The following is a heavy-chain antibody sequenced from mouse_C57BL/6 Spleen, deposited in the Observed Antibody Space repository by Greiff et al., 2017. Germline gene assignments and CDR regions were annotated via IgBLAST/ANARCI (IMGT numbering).Heavy chain of an antibody. D-gene: IGHD1-1*01. CDR3: ARKGIVVPYWYFDV. J-gene: IGHJ1*03. V-gene: IGHV1-55*01. Sequence: VQLQQPGAELVKPGASVKMSCKASGYTFTSYWITWVKQRPGQGLEWIGDIYPGSGSTNYNEKFKSKATLTVDTSSSTAYMQLSSLTSEDSAVYYCARKGIVVPYWYFDVWGTGTTVTVSS. CDR2: IYPGSGST. CDR1: GYTFTSYW.